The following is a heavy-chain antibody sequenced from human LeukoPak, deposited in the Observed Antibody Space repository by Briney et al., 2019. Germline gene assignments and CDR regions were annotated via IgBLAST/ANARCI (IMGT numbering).Heavy chain of an antibody. V-gene: IGHV1-18*01. CDR2: ISAYNGNT. CDR1: GYTFTSYG. CDR3: ARAVHDTYYYDSSGYSINDY. Sequence: ASVKVSCKVSGYTFTSYGISWVRQAPGQGLEWMGRISAYNGNTNYAQKLQGRVTMTTDTSTSTAYMELRSLRSDDTAVYYCARAVHDTYYYDSSGYSINDYWGQGTLVTVSS. J-gene: IGHJ4*02. D-gene: IGHD3-22*01.